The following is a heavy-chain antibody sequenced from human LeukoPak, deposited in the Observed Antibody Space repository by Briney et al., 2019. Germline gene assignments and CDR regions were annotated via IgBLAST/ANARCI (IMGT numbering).Heavy chain of an antibody. J-gene: IGHJ5*02. CDR2: IRYDETTK. V-gene: IGHV3-30*02. D-gene: IGHD3-22*01. Sequence: PGGSLRLSCAASGFTFSPYGMHWVRQAPGKGLEWVSFIRYDETTKYTDSVKGRFIISRDNSKNTLYLQMNSLRAKDTALYYCARDYYDSSGSSWFDPWGQGTLVTVSS. CDR1: GFTFSPYG. CDR3: ARDYYDSSGSSWFDP.